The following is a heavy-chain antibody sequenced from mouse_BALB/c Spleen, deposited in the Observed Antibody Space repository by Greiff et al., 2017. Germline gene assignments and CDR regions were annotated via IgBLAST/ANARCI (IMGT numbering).Heavy chain of an antibody. Sequence: EVQLQESGPGLVKPSQSLSLTCTVTGYSITSDYAWYWIRQFPGNKLEWMGYISYSGSTSYNPSLKSRISITRDTSKNQFFLQLNSVTTEDTATYYCARSPTVVTYYYAMDYWGQGTSVTVSS. D-gene: IGHD1-1*01. V-gene: IGHV3-2*02. CDR2: ISYSGST. J-gene: IGHJ4*01. CDR3: ARSPTVVTYYYAMDY. CDR1: GYSITSDYA.